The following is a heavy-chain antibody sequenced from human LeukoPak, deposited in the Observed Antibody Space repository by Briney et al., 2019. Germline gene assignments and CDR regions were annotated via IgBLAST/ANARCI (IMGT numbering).Heavy chain of an antibody. D-gene: IGHD3-22*01. J-gene: IGHJ4*02. Sequence: GESLKISCKGSGYSFTNYWIGWVRQMPGKGLEWMGIIYAGDSDIRNSPSFQGQVTISADKSTSTAYLQWSSLKASDTAMYYCARHGRGSSGYYHFFDYWGQGTLVTVSS. CDR1: GYSFTNYW. CDR2: IYAGDSDI. V-gene: IGHV5-51*01. CDR3: ARHGRGSSGYYHFFDY.